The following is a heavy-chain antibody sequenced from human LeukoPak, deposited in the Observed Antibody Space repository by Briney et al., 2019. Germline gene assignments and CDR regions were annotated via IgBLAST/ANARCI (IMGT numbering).Heavy chain of an antibody. V-gene: IGHV4-59*01. J-gene: IGHJ4*02. Sequence: PSETLSLTCTVSGGSISSYYWSWIRQPPGKGLEWIGYIYYSGSTNYNPSLKSRVTISVDTSKNQFSLKLSSVTAADTAVYYCARVPQTMVRGVIRRLQIDYWGQGTLVTVSS. CDR1: GGSISSYY. D-gene: IGHD3-10*01. CDR3: ARVPQTMVRGVIRRLQIDY. CDR2: IYYSGST.